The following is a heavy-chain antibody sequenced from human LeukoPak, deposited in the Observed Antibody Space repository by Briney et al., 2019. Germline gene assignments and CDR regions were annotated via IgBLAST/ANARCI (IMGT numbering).Heavy chain of an antibody. CDR2: INPNSGGT. Sequence: ASVKVSCKASGYTFTGYYMHWVRQAPGQGLEWMGWINPNSGGTNYAQKFQGRVTMTRDTSISTAYMELSRLRSDDTAVYYCASLGTIFRVVGWFDPWGQGTLVTVSS. CDR3: ASLGTIFRVVGWFDP. J-gene: IGHJ5*02. V-gene: IGHV1-2*02. D-gene: IGHD3-3*01. CDR1: GYTFTGYY.